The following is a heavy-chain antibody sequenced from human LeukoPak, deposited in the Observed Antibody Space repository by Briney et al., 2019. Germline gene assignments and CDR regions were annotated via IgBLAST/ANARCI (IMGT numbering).Heavy chain of an antibody. CDR1: GFTFSNAW. CDR2: IKSKTNGGTT. CDR3: TTDKSPFGY. J-gene: IGHJ4*02. Sequence: GGSLRLSCAAPGFTFSNAWMNWVRQAPGKGLEWVGRIKSKTNGGTTDHAAPVKGRFTISRDDSKNTLDLQMNSLKTEDTAVYYCTTDKSPFGYWGQGALVTVSS. V-gene: IGHV3-15*01.